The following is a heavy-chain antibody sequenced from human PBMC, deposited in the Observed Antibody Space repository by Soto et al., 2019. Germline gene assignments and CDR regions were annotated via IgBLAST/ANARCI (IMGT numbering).Heavy chain of an antibody. Sequence: SETLSLTCAVYGGTFSGYYWSWIRQPPGKGLEWIGEINHSGSTNYNPSLKSRVTISVDTSKNQFSLKLSSVTAADTAVYYCARGPANIAVAGFYFDYWGQGTLVTVSS. J-gene: IGHJ4*02. CDR2: INHSGST. CDR1: GGTFSGYY. CDR3: ARGPANIAVAGFYFDY. D-gene: IGHD6-19*01. V-gene: IGHV4-34*01.